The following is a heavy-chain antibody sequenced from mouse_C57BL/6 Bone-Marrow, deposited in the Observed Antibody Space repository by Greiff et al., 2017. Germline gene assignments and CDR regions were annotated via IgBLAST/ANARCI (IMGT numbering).Heavy chain of an antibody. CDR3: TGRQAWFAY. CDR1: GFTIKDDY. V-gene: IGHV14-4*01. J-gene: IGHJ3*01. CDR2: IDPENGDT. D-gene: IGHD1-1*01. Sequence: EVQLQQSGAELVRPGASVKLSCTASGFTIKDDYMNWVKQRTEQGLEWIGWIDPENGDTEYASKFQGKATITADTSSNTAYLQLSSLTSEDTAVYYCTGRQAWFAYWGQGTLVTVSA.